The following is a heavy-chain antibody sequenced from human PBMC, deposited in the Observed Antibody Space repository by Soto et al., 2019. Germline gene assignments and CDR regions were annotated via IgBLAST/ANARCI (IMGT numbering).Heavy chain of an antibody. CDR2: MNPNSGNT. V-gene: IGHV1-8*01. D-gene: IGHD3-22*01. J-gene: IGHJ5*02. CDR1: GYTFTSYD. CDR3: ARCDSSGYYFWFDP. Sequence: QVQLVQSGAEVKKPGASVKVSCKASGYTFTSYDINWVRQATGQGLEWMGWMNPNSGNTGYAQKFQGRVTMTRNTXXSTAYMELSSLRSEDTAVYYCARCDSSGYYFWFDPWGQGTLVTVSS.